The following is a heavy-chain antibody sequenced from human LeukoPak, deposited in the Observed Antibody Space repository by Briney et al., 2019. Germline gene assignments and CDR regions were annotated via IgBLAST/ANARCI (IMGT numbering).Heavy chain of an antibody. D-gene: IGHD2-15*01. V-gene: IGHV1-18*01. Sequence: ASVKVSCKASGYTFRNYAITWVRQAPGQGLERMGWITAYNGNTNYAQKFQGRVTMTTDTSTATAYMEPRNLKSDDTAVYYCARDCSGGTCSSFWFDPWGQGTLVTVSS. CDR1: GYTFRNYA. CDR2: ITAYNGNT. CDR3: ARDCSGGTCSSFWFDP. J-gene: IGHJ5*02.